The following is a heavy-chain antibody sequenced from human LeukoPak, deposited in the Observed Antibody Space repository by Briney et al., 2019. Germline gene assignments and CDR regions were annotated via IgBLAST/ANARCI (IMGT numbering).Heavy chain of an antibody. J-gene: IGHJ4*02. CDR2: IYTSGST. Sequence: SQTLSLTCTVSGGSISSGSYYWSWIRQPAGKGLEWIGRIYTSGSTNYNPSLKGRVTISVDTSKNQFSLKLSSVTAADTAVYYCARAPVTGSGSYNYWGQGTLVTVSS. D-gene: IGHD3-10*01. CDR1: GGSISSGSYY. CDR3: ARAPVTGSGSYNY. V-gene: IGHV4-61*02.